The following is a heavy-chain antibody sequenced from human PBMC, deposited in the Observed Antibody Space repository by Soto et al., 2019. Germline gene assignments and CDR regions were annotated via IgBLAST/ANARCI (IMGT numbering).Heavy chain of an antibody. Sequence: GGSLRLSCAASGFTFSSYGMHWVRQAPGKGLEWVAVISYDGSNKYYADSVKGRFTISRDNSKNTLYLQMNSLRAEDTAVYYCAKEMSGGNLAEAYYYGMDVWGQGTTVTVSS. CDR3: AKEMSGGNLAEAYYYGMDV. V-gene: IGHV3-30*18. CDR2: ISYDGSNK. D-gene: IGHD2-15*01. CDR1: GFTFSSYG. J-gene: IGHJ6*02.